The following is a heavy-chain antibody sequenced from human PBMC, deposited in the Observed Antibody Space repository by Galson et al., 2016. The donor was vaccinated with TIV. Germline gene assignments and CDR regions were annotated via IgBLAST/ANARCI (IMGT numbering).Heavy chain of an antibody. Sequence: SVKVSCKASGYTFNDYGISWVRQAPGRGLEWMGWISGYNGNTYYVQKFQGRVTMTTDTSTTTGYMELTSLRSDDTAVYYCARDSPDCLRVAYSHGLDVWGQGTTVTVSS. V-gene: IGHV1-18*01. J-gene: IGHJ6*02. D-gene: IGHD2-15*01. CDR3: ARDSPDCLRVAYSHGLDV. CDR1: GYTFNDYG. CDR2: ISGYNGNT.